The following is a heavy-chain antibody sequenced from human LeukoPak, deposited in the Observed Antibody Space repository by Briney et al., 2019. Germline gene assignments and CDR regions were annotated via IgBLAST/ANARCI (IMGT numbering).Heavy chain of an antibody. CDR1: GFTFSSYS. J-gene: IGHJ4*02. CDR2: ITRSSSTI. CDR3: VRDPDALDY. V-gene: IGHV3-48*02. Sequence: GGSLRLSCAASGFTFSSYSMNWVRQAPGKGLEWVSYITRSSSTIHYRDSVKGRFTISRDNAKNSLYLQMNSLRDEDTAVHYCVRDPDALDYWGQGTLVTVSS.